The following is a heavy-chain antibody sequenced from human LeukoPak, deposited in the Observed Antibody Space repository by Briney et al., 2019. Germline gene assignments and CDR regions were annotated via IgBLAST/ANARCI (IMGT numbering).Heavy chain of an antibody. CDR1: GYTFTSYD. V-gene: IGHV1-8*01. CDR2: MNPNSGNT. CDR3: ARRTLYSSGWLPDY. D-gene: IGHD6-19*01. J-gene: IGHJ4*02. Sequence: ASVKVSCKASGYTFTSYDINWVRQATGQGLEWMGWMNPNSGNTGYAQKFQGRVTMTRNTSISTAYMELSSLRSEDTAVYYCARRTLYSSGWLPDYWGQGTLVTVSS.